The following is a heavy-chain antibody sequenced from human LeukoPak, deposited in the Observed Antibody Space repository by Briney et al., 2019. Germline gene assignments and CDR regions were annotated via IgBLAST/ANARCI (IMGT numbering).Heavy chain of an antibody. J-gene: IGHJ5*02. CDR1: GFTFSSYA. D-gene: IGHD1-26*01. CDR2: ISGSGSSA. V-gene: IGHV3-23*01. CDR3: AKDLMGAIRGNWFDP. Sequence: GGSLRLSCAASGFTFSSYAMNWARQAPGKGLEWVSTISGSGSSAYFADSVKGRFTISRDNSKNTLYLQMNSLRAEDTAVYYCAKDLMGAIRGNWFDPWGQGTLVTVSS.